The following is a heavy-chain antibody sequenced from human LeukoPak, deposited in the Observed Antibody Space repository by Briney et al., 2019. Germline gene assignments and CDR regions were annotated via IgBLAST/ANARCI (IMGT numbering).Heavy chain of an antibody. CDR2: ISHTGST. V-gene: IGHV4-34*01. J-gene: IGHJ5*02. CDR1: GGSVSGDT. CDR3: ARVVNYYSMFDP. Sequence: SETLSLTCGVSGGSVSGDTWSWVRQPPGKRLEWIGDISHTGSTIDNPSLKTRVAISRDTSKNQFSLKLSSVTAADTAVYYCARVVNYYSMFDPWGQGTLVTVSS. D-gene: IGHD2-21*02.